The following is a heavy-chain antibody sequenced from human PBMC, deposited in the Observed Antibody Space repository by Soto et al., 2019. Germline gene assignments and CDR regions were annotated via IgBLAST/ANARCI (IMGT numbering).Heavy chain of an antibody. J-gene: IGHJ4*02. CDR2: INPSGGST. CDR3: ARAITMVRGVIIGGSGY. Sequence: ASVKVSCKASGYTFTSYYMHWVRQAPGQGLEWMGIINPSGGSTSYAQKFQGRVTMTRDTSTSTVYMGLSSLRSEDTAVYYCARAITMVRGVIIGGSGYWGQGTLVTVSS. D-gene: IGHD3-10*01. CDR1: GYTFTSYY. V-gene: IGHV1-46*01.